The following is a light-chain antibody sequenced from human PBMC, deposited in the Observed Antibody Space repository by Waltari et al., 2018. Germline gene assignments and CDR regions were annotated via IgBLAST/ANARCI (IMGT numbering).Light chain of an antibody. CDR1: SSDVGGYNF. Sequence: QSALTQPPSASGSPGQSVTISCTGTSSDVGGYNFVSLYQQHPGKAPKLMIYEVSKRPSGVPDRFSCSKSGNTASLTVSGLQPEDEADYYCSSYAGNHVVFGGGTKLTVL. J-gene: IGLJ2*01. CDR3: SSYAGNHVV. V-gene: IGLV2-8*01. CDR2: EVS.